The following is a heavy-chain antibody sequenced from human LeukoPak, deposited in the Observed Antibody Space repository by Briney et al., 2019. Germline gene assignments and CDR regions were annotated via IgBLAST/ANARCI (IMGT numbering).Heavy chain of an antibody. CDR2: ISRSSSTI. D-gene: IGHD1-1*01. CDR1: GFTFSSYS. J-gene: IGHJ5*02. V-gene: IGHV3-48*01. Sequence: GGSLRLSCAASGFTFSSYSMNWVRQAPGKGLEWVSYISRSSSTIYYADSVKGRFTISRDNAKNSLYLQMNSLRAEDTAVYYCASLLPVTTGDNWFDPWGQGTLVTVSS. CDR3: ASLLPVTTGDNWFDP.